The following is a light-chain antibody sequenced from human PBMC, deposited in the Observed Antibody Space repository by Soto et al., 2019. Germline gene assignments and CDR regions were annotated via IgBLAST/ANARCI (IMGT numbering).Light chain of an antibody. CDR3: QQYNSYPLT. CDR1: QSISTR. J-gene: IGKJ4*01. Sequence: DIQMTQSPSTLSASVEDRVTITYRASQSISTRLAWYQQKPGKAPNLLIYKASSIDSGVPSRSSGSGSVTDFTLTISSLQPDDFATYYCQQYNSYPLTFGGGTKVEI. V-gene: IGKV1-5*03. CDR2: KAS.